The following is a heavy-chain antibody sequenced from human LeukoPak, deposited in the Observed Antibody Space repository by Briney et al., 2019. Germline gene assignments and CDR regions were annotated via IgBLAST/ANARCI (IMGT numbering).Heavy chain of an antibody. CDR1: GGSISTYY. Sequence: SETLSVTCTVPGGSISTYYWSWIPQPPGRGLEWIGYIHKRGSTNHNPSLKSRVTISVDTSKNQFSLKLSSVTAADTAVYYCARDRGLGVYWGQGTLVTVSS. V-gene: IGHV4-59*01. CDR2: IHKRGST. J-gene: IGHJ4*02. D-gene: IGHD3-10*01. CDR3: ARDRGLGVY.